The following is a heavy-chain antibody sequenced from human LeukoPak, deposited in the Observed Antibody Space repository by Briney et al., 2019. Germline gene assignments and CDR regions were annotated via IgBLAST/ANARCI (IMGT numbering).Heavy chain of an antibody. CDR2: IYYSGST. CDR1: GGSISSGGYY. CDR3: ARFFIGYSYGYYFDY. J-gene: IGHJ4*02. Sequence: SQTLSLTCTVSGGSISSGGYYWSWIRQHPGKGLEWIGYIYYSGSTYYNPSLKSRVTISVDTSKNQFSLKLSSVTAADTAVYYCARFFIGYSYGYYFDYWGQGNLVTVSS. V-gene: IGHV4-31*03. D-gene: IGHD5-18*01.